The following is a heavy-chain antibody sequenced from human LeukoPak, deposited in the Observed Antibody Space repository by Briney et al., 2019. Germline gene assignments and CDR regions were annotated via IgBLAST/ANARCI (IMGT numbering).Heavy chain of an antibody. Sequence: GGSLRLSCAASGFTFSSYGMHWVRQAPGKGLEWVAFIRYDGSNKYYADSVKGRFTISRDNSKNTLYLQMNSLRAEDTAVYYCARGDTRMGSSGWYSAIFDYWGQGTLVTVSS. CDR1: GFTFSSYG. D-gene: IGHD6-19*01. J-gene: IGHJ4*02. CDR2: IRYDGSNK. CDR3: ARGDTRMGSSGWYSAIFDY. V-gene: IGHV3-30*02.